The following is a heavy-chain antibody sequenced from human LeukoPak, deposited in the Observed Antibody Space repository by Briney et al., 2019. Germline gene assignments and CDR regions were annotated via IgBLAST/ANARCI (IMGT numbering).Heavy chain of an antibody. D-gene: IGHD3-10*01. V-gene: IGHV4-59*01. J-gene: IGHJ4*02. Sequence: SETLSLTYTVSGGSISSYYWSWIRQPPGKGLEWIGYIYYSGSTNYNPSLKSRVTISVDTSKNQFSLKLSSVTAADTAVYYCARDTPRGVDYWGQGTLVTVSS. CDR1: GGSISSYY. CDR2: IYYSGST. CDR3: ARDTPRGVDY.